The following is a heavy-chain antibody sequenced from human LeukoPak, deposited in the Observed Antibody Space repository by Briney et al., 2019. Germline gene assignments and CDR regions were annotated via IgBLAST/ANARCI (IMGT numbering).Heavy chain of an antibody. CDR2: ISGSGGST. CDR3: AKRGDSSGWSQYDY. CDR1: GFTFSNYA. Sequence: GGSLRLSCAASGFTFSNYAMGWVRQAPGKGLEWVSTISGSGGSTYYADSVKGRFTISRDNSKNTLYLRMNSLRADDTAVYYCAKRGDSSGWSQYDYWGQGTLVTVSS. J-gene: IGHJ4*02. D-gene: IGHD6-19*01. V-gene: IGHV3-23*01.